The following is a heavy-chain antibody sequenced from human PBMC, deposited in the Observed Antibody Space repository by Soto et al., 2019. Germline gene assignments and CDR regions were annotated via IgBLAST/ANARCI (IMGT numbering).Heavy chain of an antibody. CDR2: IYSGGST. Sequence: PGGSLRLSCAASGFTVSSNYMSWVRQAPGKGLEWVSVIYSGGSTYYADSVKGRFTISRDNSKNTLYLQMNSLRAEDTAVYYCAKDTYYHDSSGYYVLGYWGQGTLVTVSS. CDR1: GFTVSSNY. V-gene: IGHV3-66*01. CDR3: AKDTYYHDSSGYYVLGY. J-gene: IGHJ4*02. D-gene: IGHD3-22*01.